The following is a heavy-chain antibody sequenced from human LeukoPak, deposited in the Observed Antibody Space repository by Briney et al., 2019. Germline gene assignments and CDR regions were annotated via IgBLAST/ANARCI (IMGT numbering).Heavy chain of an antibody. CDR1: GFTVFRNY. CDR2: IYSDGTT. D-gene: IGHD3-10*01. V-gene: IGHV3-53*01. CDR3: ARERSYYYYYMDV. Sequence: GGSLGLPFQASGFTVFRNYMSWVRQAPGKGREGVSVIYSDGTTYYADSVQGRFTISRDNSKNTVYLQMKSLRAEDTAVYFCARERSYYYYYMDVWGKGTTVTVSS. J-gene: IGHJ6*03.